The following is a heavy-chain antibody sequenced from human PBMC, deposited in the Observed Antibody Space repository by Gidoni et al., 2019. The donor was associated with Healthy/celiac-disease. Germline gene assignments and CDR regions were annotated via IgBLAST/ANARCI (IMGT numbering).Heavy chain of an antibody. CDR3: ARAIAALVDY. D-gene: IGHD6-13*01. V-gene: IGHV4-34*01. CDR2: INHRGST. J-gene: IGHJ4*02. Sequence: QVQLQQWGAGLLKPSETLSLTCAVYGGAFSGYYWSWIRQPPGTGLEWIGEINHRGSTNYNPSLKSRVTISVDTSKNQFSLKLSSVTAADTAVYYCARAIAALVDYWGQGTLVTVSS. CDR1: GGAFSGYY.